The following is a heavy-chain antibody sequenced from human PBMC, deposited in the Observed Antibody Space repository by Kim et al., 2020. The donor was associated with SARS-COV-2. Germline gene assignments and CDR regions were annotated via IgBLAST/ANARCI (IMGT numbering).Heavy chain of an antibody. Sequence: SETLSLTCTVSGGSISSYYWSWIRQPPGKGLEWIGYIYHSGSTNYNPSLKSRVTISVDTSKNQFSLRLSSVTAADTAVYYCARCTTMVLGYSDYWGQGTLVTVSS. CDR1: GGSISSYY. V-gene: IGHV4-59*01. J-gene: IGHJ4*02. CDR2: IYHSGST. D-gene: IGHD5-18*01. CDR3: ARCTTMVLGYSDY.